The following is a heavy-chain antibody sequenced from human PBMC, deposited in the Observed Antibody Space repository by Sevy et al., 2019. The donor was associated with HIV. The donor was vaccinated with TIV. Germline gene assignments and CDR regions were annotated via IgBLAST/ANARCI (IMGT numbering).Heavy chain of an antibody. Sequence: SETLSLTCTVSGDSVNSGCYYWSWIRQPPGKGLEWIGYIYYSGSTNYNPSLKSRVRISVDTSNNLFSLTLNSVTAADTALYYCARAFGDYDPKRSHWYFDLWGRGTLVTVSS. J-gene: IGHJ2*01. CDR1: GDSVNSGCYY. CDR3: ARAFGDYDPKRSHWYFDL. V-gene: IGHV4-61*01. CDR2: IYYSGST. D-gene: IGHD4-17*01.